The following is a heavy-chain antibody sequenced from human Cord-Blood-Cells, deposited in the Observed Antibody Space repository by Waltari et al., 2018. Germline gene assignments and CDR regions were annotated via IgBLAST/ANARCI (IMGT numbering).Heavy chain of an antibody. CDR2: INPNSGGT. V-gene: IGHV1-2*02. D-gene: IGHD3-10*01. J-gene: IGHJ4*02. Sequence: QVQLVQSGAEVKKPGASVKVSCKASAYTFTGSYMHLLRQAPGQGLEWMGWINPNSGGTNYAQKFQGRVTMTRDTSISTAYMELSRLRSDDTAVYYCAREVTITMVRGVNPFDYWGQGTLVTVSS. CDR1: AYTFTGSY. CDR3: AREVTITMVRGVNPFDY.